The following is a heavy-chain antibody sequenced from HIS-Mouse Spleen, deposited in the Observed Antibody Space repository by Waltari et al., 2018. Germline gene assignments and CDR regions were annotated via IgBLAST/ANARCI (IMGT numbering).Heavy chain of an antibody. CDR1: GFTFSSYA. V-gene: IGHV3-23*01. CDR3: AKAWTGFFDY. J-gene: IGHJ4*02. CDR2: VSGSGGST. D-gene: IGHD1-1*01. Sequence: EVQLLESGGGLVQPGGSLRLSCAASGFTFSSYAMSWVRQAPGKGLEWGSVVSGSGGSTYDAESVKGRFTISRDNSKNTLYLQMNSLRAEDTAVYYCAKAWTGFFDYWGQGTLVTVSS.